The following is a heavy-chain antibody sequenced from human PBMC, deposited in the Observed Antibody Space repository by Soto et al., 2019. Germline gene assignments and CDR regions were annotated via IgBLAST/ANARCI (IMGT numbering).Heavy chain of an antibody. CDR3: ARESRAEVDCIGGSCYADYYYGMDV. CDR1: GGTFSSYT. CDR2: IIPILGIA. D-gene: IGHD2-15*01. V-gene: IGHV1-69*08. J-gene: IGHJ6*02. Sequence: QVQLVQSGAEVKKPGSSVKVSCKASGGTFSSYTISWVRQAPGQGLEWMGRIIPILGIANYAQKFQGRVTITADKSTSTAYMELSSLRSEDTAVYYCARESRAEVDCIGGSCYADYYYGMDVWGQGTTVTVSS.